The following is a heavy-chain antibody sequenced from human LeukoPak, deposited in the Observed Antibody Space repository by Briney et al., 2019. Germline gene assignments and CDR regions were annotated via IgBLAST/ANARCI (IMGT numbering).Heavy chain of an antibody. CDR3: AREIAAAGFDAFDI. CDR2: IYTSGST. V-gene: IGHV4-4*07. D-gene: IGHD6-13*01. Sequence: RPSETLSLTCTVSGGSISSYYWSWIRRPAGKGLEWIGRIYTSGSTNYNPSLKSRVTMLVDTSKNQFSLKLSSVTAADTAVYYCAREIAAAGFDAFDIWGQGTMVTVSS. CDR1: GGSISSYY. J-gene: IGHJ3*02.